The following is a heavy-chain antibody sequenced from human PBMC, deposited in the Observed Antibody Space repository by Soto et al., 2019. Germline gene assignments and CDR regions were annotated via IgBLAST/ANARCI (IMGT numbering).Heavy chain of an antibody. CDR1: GYTFTSYA. CDR2: INAGNGNT. Sequence: ASVKVSCKASGYTFTSYAMHWVRQAPGQRLEWMGWINAGNGNTKYSQKFQGRVTITRDTSASTAYMELSSLRSEDTAVYYCARSTILLMVYALDGMDVWGQGTTVTVSS. D-gene: IGHD2-8*01. J-gene: IGHJ6*02. V-gene: IGHV1-3*01. CDR3: ARSTILLMVYALDGMDV.